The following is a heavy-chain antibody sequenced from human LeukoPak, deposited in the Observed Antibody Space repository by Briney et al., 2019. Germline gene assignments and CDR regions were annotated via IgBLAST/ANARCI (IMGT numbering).Heavy chain of an antibody. V-gene: IGHV3-53*01. CDR2: VFGGGGT. CDR3: ARTYTNNAGYYLY. Sequence: GGSLRLSCAASGLSVSSTFMSWVRQTPGKGLEWVSSVFGGGGTRYADSVMGRFTVSRDNSKSTLYLQMNSLRAEDTAVYYCARTYTNNAGYYLYWGQGTLVTVS. CDR1: GLSVSSTF. J-gene: IGHJ4*02. D-gene: IGHD3-22*01.